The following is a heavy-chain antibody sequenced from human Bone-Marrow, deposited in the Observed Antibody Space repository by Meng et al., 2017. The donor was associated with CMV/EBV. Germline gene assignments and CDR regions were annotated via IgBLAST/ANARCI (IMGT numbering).Heavy chain of an antibody. Sequence: GGSLRLSCAASGFTFSSHGMNWVRQAPGKGLEWVSGISGSGANTYYGETAKGRFTISRDNSKNTVYLQMNSLRAEDTATYYCARRSGYDFGPYDQWGQGTLVTVPS. CDR3: ARRSGYDFGPYDQ. D-gene: IGHD5-12*01. CDR2: ISGSGANT. CDR1: GFTFSSHG. J-gene: IGHJ4*02. V-gene: IGHV3-23*01.